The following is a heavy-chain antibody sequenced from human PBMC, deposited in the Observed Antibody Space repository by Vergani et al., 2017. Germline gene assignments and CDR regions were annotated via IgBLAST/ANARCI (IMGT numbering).Heavy chain of an antibody. Sequence: EVQLVQSGAEVKKPGESLKISCKGSGYSFTSYWIGWVRQMPGKGLEWMGIIYPGDSDTRYSPSFQGQVTISADKSISTGYLQWSSLVASDAAMYYCARLRRDRSGGSCPTGRVGDCYSRYYYCYMDVWGKGTTVTVAS. V-gene: IGHV5-51*01. D-gene: IGHD2-15*01. CDR3: ARLRRDRSGGSCPTGRVGDCYSRYYYCYMDV. CDR2: IYPGDSDT. J-gene: IGHJ6*03. CDR1: GYSFTSYW.